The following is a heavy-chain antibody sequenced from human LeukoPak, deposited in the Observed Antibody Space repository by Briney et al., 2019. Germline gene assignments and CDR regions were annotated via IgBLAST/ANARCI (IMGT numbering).Heavy chain of an antibody. CDR1: GFTVSRNY. V-gene: IGHV3-48*02. Sequence: GGSLRLSCAASGFTVSRNYMSWVRQAPGKGLEWVSYISYSSSTIYYADSVKGRFTISRDNAKNSLYLQMNSLRDEDTAVYYCARDERAGSGWYFVYWGQGTLVTVSS. CDR2: ISYSSSTI. D-gene: IGHD6-19*01. J-gene: IGHJ4*02. CDR3: ARDERAGSGWYFVY.